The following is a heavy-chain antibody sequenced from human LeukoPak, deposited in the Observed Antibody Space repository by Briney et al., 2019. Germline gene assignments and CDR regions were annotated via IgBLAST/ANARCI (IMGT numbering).Heavy chain of an antibody. D-gene: IGHD6-19*01. V-gene: IGHV3-30*02. J-gene: IGHJ4*02. Sequence: GGSLRLSCAASAFTFSSYGMHWVRQAPGKGPEWVAFIRSDASNQYYADSVKGRFTISRDNSKNTLYLQMNSLRAEDTAVYYCAKVPLSSSGWDREYYFDYWGQGTLVTVSS. CDR1: AFTFSSYG. CDR2: IRSDASNQ. CDR3: AKVPLSSSGWDREYYFDY.